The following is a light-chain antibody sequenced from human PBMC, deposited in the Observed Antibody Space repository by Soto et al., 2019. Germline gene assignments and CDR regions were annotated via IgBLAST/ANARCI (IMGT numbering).Light chain of an antibody. V-gene: IGLV1-40*01. CDR1: SSNIGAGYD. CDR3: QSYDSSLSGYV. CDR2: NNN. J-gene: IGLJ1*01. Sequence: QSVLTQPPSVSGAPGQTVTISCTGSSSNIGAGYDVHWYRHLPGTAPKLLIYNNNIRPPGVPDRFSGSKSGTSASLAITGLQAEDEADYYCQSYDSSLSGYVFGTGTKVTVL.